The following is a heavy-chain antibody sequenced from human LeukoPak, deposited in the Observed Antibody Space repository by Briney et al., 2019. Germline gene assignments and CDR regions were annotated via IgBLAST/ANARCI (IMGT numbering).Heavy chain of an antibody. CDR2: IYYSGST. D-gene: IGHD5-24*01. Sequence: SETLSLTCTVAGGSISGYYWSWIRQPPGKGLEWIGYIYYSGSTNYNPSLKSRVTISVDTSKNQFSLKLSSVTAADTAVYYCARVRGQMATTYFDYWGQGTLVTVSS. J-gene: IGHJ4*02. CDR1: GGSISGYY. CDR3: ARVRGQMATTYFDY. V-gene: IGHV4-59*01.